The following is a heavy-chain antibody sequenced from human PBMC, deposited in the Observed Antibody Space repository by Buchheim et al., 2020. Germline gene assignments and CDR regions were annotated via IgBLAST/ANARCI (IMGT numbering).Heavy chain of an antibody. D-gene: IGHD2-8*01. Sequence: QVQLVESGGGVVQPGRSLRLSCAASGFTFSSYGMHWVRQAPGKGLEWVAVIWYDGSNKYYADSVKGRFTISRDNAKNSLYLQMNSLRAEDTAVYYCARVVPAVMVYAIVSRWFDPWGQGTL. CDR1: GFTFSSYG. J-gene: IGHJ5*02. V-gene: IGHV3-33*01. CDR2: IWYDGSNK. CDR3: ARVVPAVMVYAIVSRWFDP.